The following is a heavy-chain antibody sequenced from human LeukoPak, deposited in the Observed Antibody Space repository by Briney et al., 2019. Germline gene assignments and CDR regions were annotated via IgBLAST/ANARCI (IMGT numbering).Heavy chain of an antibody. CDR1: GGSISSGGYY. CDR2: IYYSGST. J-gene: IGHJ6*02. V-gene: IGHV4-31*03. Sequence: SETLSLTCTVSGGSISSGGYYWSWIRQHPGKGLEWIGYIYYSGSTYYNPSLKSRVTISVDTSKNQFSLKLSSVTAADTAVYYCARGIDRVRYFDWLPGPYYYYGMDVWGQGTTVTVSS. CDR3: ARGIDRVRYFDWLPGPYYYYGMDV. D-gene: IGHD3-9*01.